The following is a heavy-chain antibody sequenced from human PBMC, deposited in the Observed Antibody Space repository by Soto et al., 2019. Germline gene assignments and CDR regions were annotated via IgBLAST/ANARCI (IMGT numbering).Heavy chain of an antibody. J-gene: IGHJ5*02. Sequence: QTGGSLRLSCAASGFTVSSKYMTWVRQAPGKGLEWVSIIWSAGLTYYADSVKGRFTISRDISKNTLFLQMNSLRVEDSAVYYCARELPPDLWGQGTLVTVSS. CDR1: GFTVSSKY. V-gene: IGHV3-53*01. D-gene: IGHD2-15*01. CDR2: IWSAGLT. CDR3: ARELPPDL.